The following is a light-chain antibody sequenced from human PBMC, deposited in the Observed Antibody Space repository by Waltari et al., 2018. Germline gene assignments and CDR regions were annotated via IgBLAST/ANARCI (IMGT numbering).Light chain of an antibody. CDR1: QSVSRA. J-gene: IGKJ1*01. Sequence: DIVLTQSPGTLSLSLGERATVSCRASQSVSRALAWYQQKPGQAPRLLIYGASTRATGIPDRFSGSGCGTDFSLTISRLEPDDFAVYYCQHYLRLPVTFGQGTTVEI. CDR2: GAS. CDR3: QHYLRLPVT. V-gene: IGKV3-20*01.